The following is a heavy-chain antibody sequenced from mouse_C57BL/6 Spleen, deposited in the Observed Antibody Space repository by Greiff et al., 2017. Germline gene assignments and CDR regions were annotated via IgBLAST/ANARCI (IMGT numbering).Heavy chain of an antibody. CDR3: ARRGINTVPRYLDV. D-gene: IGHD1-1*01. Sequence: QVQLQQSGAELVKPGASVKISCKASGYAFSSYWMNWVKQRPGKGLEWIGQIYPGDGDTNYNGKFKGKATLTADKSSSTAYMQLSSLTSEDSAVYFCARRGINTVPRYLDVWGTGTTVTVSS. CDR2: IYPGDGDT. V-gene: IGHV1-80*01. CDR1: GYAFSSYW. J-gene: IGHJ1*03.